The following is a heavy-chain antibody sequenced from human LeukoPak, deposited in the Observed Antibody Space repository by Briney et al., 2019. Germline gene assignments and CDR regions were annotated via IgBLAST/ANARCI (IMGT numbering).Heavy chain of an antibody. CDR3: ARVGYCSSTSCYYYFDY. D-gene: IGHD2-2*01. J-gene: IGHJ4*02. V-gene: IGHV1-69*01. Sequence: SVKVSCKASGGTFSGYAISWVRQAPGQGLEWMAGIIPIFGTANYAQKFQGRVTITADESTSTAYMELSSLRSEDTAVYYCARVGYCSSTSCYYYFDYWGQGTLVTVSS. CDR2: IIPIFGTA. CDR1: GGTFSGYA.